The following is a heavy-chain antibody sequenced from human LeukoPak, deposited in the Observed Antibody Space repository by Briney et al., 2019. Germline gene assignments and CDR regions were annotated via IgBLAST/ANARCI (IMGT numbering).Heavy chain of an antibody. V-gene: IGHV3-48*03. CDR3: AELGITMIGGV. J-gene: IGHJ6*04. Sequence: GGSLRLSCAASGFTFSTYELNWVRHTPGKGLERVSYISSSGSTIYYADSVKGRFTISRDNAKKSLYLQMNSLRAEDTAVYYCAELGITMIGGVWGKGTTVTISS. CDR1: GFTFSTYE. CDR2: ISSSGSTI. D-gene: IGHD3-10*02.